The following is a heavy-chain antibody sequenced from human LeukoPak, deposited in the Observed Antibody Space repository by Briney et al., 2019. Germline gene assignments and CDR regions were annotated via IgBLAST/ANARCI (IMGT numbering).Heavy chain of an antibody. CDR1: GYTLTELS. CDR3: ATSGCTNGVCYTWDY. Sequence: EASLKVSCKVSGYTLTELSMHWVRQAPGKGLEWMGGFDPEDGETIYAQKFQGRVTMTEDTSTDTAYMELSSLRSEDTAVYYCATSGCTNGVCYTWDYWGQGTLVTVSS. J-gene: IGHJ4*02. CDR2: FDPEDGET. D-gene: IGHD2-8*01. V-gene: IGHV1-24*01.